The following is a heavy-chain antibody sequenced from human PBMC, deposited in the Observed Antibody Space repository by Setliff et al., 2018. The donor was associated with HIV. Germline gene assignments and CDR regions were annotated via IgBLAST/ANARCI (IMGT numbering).Heavy chain of an antibody. V-gene: IGHV1-69*05. J-gene: IGHJ6*03. CDR1: GGTFSSYA. Sequence: SVKVSCKASGGTFSSYAISWVRQAPGQGLEWMGGIIPIFGTTNYAQKFQGRVTITTDESTTTAYMELGSLRSEDTALYYCARGYSSGNYYYYYMDVWGQGALVTVSS. CDR2: IIPIFGTT. D-gene: IGHD6-19*01. CDR3: ARGYSSGNYYYYYMDV.